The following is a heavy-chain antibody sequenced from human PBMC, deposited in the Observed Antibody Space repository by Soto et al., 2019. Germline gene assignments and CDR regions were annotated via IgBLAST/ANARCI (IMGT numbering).Heavy chain of an antibody. CDR1: GYTFTSYA. D-gene: IGHD5-12*01. CDR2: INAGNGNT. V-gene: IGHV1-3*01. CDR3: AGGGIVPTIQFHYYGIDV. Sequence: QVQLVQSGAEVKKPGASVKVSCKPSGYTFTSYAMHWVRQDPGQRLEWMGWINAGNGNTKYSQKFQGRVTITRDTSESTAYMELSSLRSEDTAVYYCAGGGIVPTIQFHYYGIDVWGQGTTVTVSS. J-gene: IGHJ6*02.